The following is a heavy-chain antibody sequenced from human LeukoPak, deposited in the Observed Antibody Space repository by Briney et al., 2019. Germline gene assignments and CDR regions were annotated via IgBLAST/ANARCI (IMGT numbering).Heavy chain of an antibody. J-gene: IGHJ5*02. V-gene: IGHV5-51*01. CDR2: IYPDDSDT. CDR3: ARQGVAVAGTLWLDP. Sequence: GESLKISCRGSGYTFENHWIAWVRQLPGQGLEWMGIIYPDDSDTTYSPSFEGQVTISVDKSINTAYLQWNSLEASDTAIYYRARQGVAVAGTLWLDPWGQGTLVTVSS. D-gene: IGHD6-19*01. CDR1: GYTFENHW.